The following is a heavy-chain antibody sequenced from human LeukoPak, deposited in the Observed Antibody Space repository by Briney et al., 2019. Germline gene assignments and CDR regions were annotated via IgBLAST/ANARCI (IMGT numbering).Heavy chain of an antibody. J-gene: IGHJ4*02. CDR2: ISWNSGSI. CDR3: TRGDYDSSGYTGGFDY. Sequence: SLRLSCAASGFMFDDYAMHWVRQAPGKGLEWVSGISWNSGSIGYADSVKGRFTISRDDAKNSLYLQMNSLRAEDMALYYCTRGDYDSSGYTGGFDYWGQGTLVTVSS. V-gene: IGHV3-9*03. CDR1: GFMFDDYA. D-gene: IGHD3-22*01.